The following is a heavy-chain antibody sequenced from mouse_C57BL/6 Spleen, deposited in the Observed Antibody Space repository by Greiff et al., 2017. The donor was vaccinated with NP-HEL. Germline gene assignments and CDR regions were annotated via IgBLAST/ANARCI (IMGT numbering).Heavy chain of an antibody. Sequence: QVQLQQPGAELVRPGSSVKLSCKASGYTFTSYWMDWVKQRPGQGLEWIGNIYPSDSETHYNQKFKDKATLTVDKSSSTAYMQLSSLTSEDSAVYYCAREGYGSSYVYAMDYWGQGTSVTVSS. J-gene: IGHJ4*01. CDR1: GYTFTSYW. V-gene: IGHV1-61*01. CDR2: IYPSDSET. D-gene: IGHD1-1*01. CDR3: AREGYGSSYVYAMDY.